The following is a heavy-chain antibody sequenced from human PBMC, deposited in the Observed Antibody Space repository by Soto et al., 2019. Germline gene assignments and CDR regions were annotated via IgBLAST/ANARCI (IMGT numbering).Heavy chain of an antibody. D-gene: IGHD3-10*01. J-gene: IGHJ4*01. CDR1: GFSFKNYA. CDR2: ISHNDEPKI. CDR3: ARGVRAETYYNAFDY. V-gene: IGHV3-30-3*01. Sequence: QVQLVESGGGVVQPGSSLRLSCAASGFSFKNYAFHWVRQAPGKGLEWVALISHNDEPKIFYADSMQGRFTISRDNFKNTVYLQMNSLRDEDTAVYHCARGVRAETYYNAFDYWGQGTQVTVSS.